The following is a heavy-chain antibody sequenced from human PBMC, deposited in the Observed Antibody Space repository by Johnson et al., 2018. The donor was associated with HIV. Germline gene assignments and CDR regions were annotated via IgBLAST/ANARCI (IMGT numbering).Heavy chain of an antibody. D-gene: IGHD5-18*01. Sequence: EKLVESGGGLVQPGGSLRLSCAASGFTVSSNYMSWVRQTPGKGLEWVSVIYSGGSTYYADSVKGRFTISRDNSKNTLYLQMNSLRADDTAVYYCARLPSGYSRDGFNIWGQGTMVTVSS. CDR2: IYSGGST. CDR1: GFTVSSNY. V-gene: IGHV3-66*04. J-gene: IGHJ3*02. CDR3: ARLPSGYSRDGFNI.